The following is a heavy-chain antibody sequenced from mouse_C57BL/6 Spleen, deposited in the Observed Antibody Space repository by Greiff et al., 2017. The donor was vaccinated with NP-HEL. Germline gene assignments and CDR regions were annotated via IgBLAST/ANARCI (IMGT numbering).Heavy chain of an antibody. V-gene: IGHV1-19*01. Sequence: EVQLQQSGPVLVKPGASVKMSCKASGYTFTDYYMNWVKQSHGKSLEWIGVINPYNGGTSYNQKFKGKATLTVDKSSSTAYMEFNSLTSEDSAVYYCARRHDGSSLHWYFDVWGTGTTVTVSS. CDR2: INPYNGGT. CDR1: GYTFTDYY. D-gene: IGHD1-1*01. J-gene: IGHJ1*03. CDR3: ARRHDGSSLHWYFDV.